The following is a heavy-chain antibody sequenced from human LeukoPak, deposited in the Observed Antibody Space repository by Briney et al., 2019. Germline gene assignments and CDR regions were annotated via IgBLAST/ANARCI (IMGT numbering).Heavy chain of an antibody. Sequence: SETLSLTCTVSSGSISSSSYYWGWLRQPPGKGLEWIGSIYYSGSTYYNPSLKSRVTISVDTSKNQFSLKLSSVTAADTAVYYCARTGHFTIFGVVIPNGMDVWGQGTTVTVSS. D-gene: IGHD3-3*01. V-gene: IGHV4-39*01. CDR3: ARTGHFTIFGVVIPNGMDV. CDR1: SGSISSSSYY. CDR2: IYYSGST. J-gene: IGHJ6*02.